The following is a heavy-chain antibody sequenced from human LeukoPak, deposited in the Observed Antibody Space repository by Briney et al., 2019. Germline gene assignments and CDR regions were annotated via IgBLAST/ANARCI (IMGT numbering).Heavy chain of an antibody. V-gene: IGHV4-34*01. D-gene: IGHD2-15*01. CDR2: INHSGST. CDR3: AIVVVAATYRGGVYY. Sequence: SETLSLTCAVYGGSFSGYYWSWIRQPPGKGLEWIGEINHSGSTNYNPSLKSRVTISVDTSKNQFSLKLSSMTAADTAVYYCAIVVVAATYRGGVYYWGQGTLVTVSS. J-gene: IGHJ4*02. CDR1: GGSFSGYY.